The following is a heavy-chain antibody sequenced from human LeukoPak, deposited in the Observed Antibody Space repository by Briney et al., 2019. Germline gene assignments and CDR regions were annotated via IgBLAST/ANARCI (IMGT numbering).Heavy chain of an antibody. CDR2: IIPIFGTA. Sequence: SVKVSCKASGGTFSSYAISWVRQAPGQGLEWMGGIIPIFGTANYAQKFQGRVTITADESTSTAYMELSSLRSEDTAVYYCARIEWGYCTNGVCYLNWFDPWGQGTLDTVSS. J-gene: IGHJ5*02. CDR1: GGTFSSYA. CDR3: ARIEWGYCTNGVCYLNWFDP. D-gene: IGHD2-8*01. V-gene: IGHV1-69*13.